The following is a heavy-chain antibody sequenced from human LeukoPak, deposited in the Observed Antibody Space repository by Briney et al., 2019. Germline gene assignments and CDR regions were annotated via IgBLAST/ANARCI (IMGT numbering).Heavy chain of an antibody. CDR1: GFTFDDYG. D-gene: IGHD2-2*01. CDR3: ARGGGCSSTSCPPSARGWFDP. Sequence: PGGSLRLPCAASGFTFDDYGMSWVRQAPGKGLEWVSYISSSGSTIYYADSVKGRFTISRDNAKNSLYLQMNSLRAEDTAVYYCARGGGCSSTSCPPSARGWFDPWGQGTMVTVSS. J-gene: IGHJ5*02. V-gene: IGHV3-11*04. CDR2: ISSSGSTI.